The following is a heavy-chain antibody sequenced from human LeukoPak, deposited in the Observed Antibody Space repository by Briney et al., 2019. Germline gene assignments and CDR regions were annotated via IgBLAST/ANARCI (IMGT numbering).Heavy chain of an antibody. V-gene: IGHV3-74*01. J-gene: IGHJ6*03. Sequence: GSLRLSCGASGFTFRNYWMNWVRQVPGKGLVWVSRINSDASRTTYADSVKGRFQISRDNAKNTLYLQMNSLTAEDTACYYGARRQSILSYYYMDVWGKGTTVTVSS. D-gene: IGHD3-9*01. CDR3: ARRQSILSYYYMDV. CDR1: GFTFRNYW. CDR2: INSDASRT.